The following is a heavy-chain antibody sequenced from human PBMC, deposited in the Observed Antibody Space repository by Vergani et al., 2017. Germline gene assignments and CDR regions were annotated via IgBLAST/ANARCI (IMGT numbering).Heavy chain of an antibody. CDR2: IKQDGSEK. D-gene: IGHD3-22*01. CDR1: GFTFSSYW. V-gene: IGHV3-7*01. CDR3: ARELRPPQYDYDSSGYYWGNAFDI. J-gene: IGHJ3*02. Sequence: EVQLVESGGGLVQPGGSLRLSCAASGFTFSSYWMSWVRQAPGKGLEWVANIKQDGSEKYYVDSVKGRFTISRDNAKNSLYLQMNSLRAEDTAVYYCARELRPPQYDYDSSGYYWGNAFDIWGQGTMVTVSS.